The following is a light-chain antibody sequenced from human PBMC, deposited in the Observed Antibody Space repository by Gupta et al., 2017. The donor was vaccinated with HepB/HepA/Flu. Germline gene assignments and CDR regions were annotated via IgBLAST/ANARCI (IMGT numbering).Light chain of an antibody. CDR3: QSWDRSTVV. CDR2: EDA. J-gene: IGLJ3*02. CDR1: RMGEKY. Sequence: SYDLTQAPSVSVSPGQTATITCSGNRMGEKYASWYQQKPGQSPVMIIYEDAKRPSGIPERFSGSSSGNTATLTISGTQATDEADYYCQSWDRSTVVFGGGTKLTVL. V-gene: IGLV3-1*01.